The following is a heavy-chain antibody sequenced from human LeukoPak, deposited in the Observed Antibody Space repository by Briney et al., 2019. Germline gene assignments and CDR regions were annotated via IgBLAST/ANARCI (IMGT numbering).Heavy chain of an antibody. V-gene: IGHV1-18*01. J-gene: IGHJ5*02. D-gene: IGHD1-26*01. CDR2: ISAYNGNT. CDR3: ARDPTRIAGALNWFDP. Sequence: ASVKVSCKASGYTFTSYGISWVRQAPGQGLEWMGWISAYNGNTNYAQKLQGRVTMTTDTSTSTAYMELRSLRSDDTAVYYCARDPTRIAGALNWFDPWGQGTLVTVSS. CDR1: GYTFTSYG.